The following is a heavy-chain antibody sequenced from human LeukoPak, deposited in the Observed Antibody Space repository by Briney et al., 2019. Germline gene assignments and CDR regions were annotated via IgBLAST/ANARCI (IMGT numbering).Heavy chain of an antibody. Sequence: SCKASGYSFTSHYMHWVRQAPGKGLEWVAVVSYDGSYKYYADSVKGRFTISRDNSKNTLYLQMNSLRAEDTAVYYCARAPGYGAAYYFDYWGQGTLVTVSS. CDR2: VSYDGSYK. CDR3: ARAPGYGAAYYFDY. CDR1: GYSFTSHY. J-gene: IGHJ4*02. D-gene: IGHD1-1*01. V-gene: IGHV3-30*19.